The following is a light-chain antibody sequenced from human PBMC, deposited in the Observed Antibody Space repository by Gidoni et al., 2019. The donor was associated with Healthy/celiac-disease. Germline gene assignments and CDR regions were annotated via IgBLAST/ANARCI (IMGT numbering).Light chain of an antibody. CDR2: GAS. Sequence: EIVLTQSPGTLSLSPGDRATLSCRASQSVSSSYLAWYQQKPGQAPRLLIYGASSRATGIPDRVSGSGSGTDFTLTISRLEPEDFAVYYCQQYGSSLWTFXQXTKVEIK. CDR3: QQYGSSLWT. J-gene: IGKJ1*01. CDR1: QSVSSSY. V-gene: IGKV3-20*01.